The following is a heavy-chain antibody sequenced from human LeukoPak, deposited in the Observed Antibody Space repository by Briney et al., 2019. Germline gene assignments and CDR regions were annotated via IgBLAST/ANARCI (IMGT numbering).Heavy chain of an antibody. CDR3: ARFGYNYRGDY. CDR1: GASITSYY. D-gene: IGHD5-24*01. V-gene: IGHV4-59*05. Sequence: SETLSLTCTVSGASITSYYWSWIRQPPGKGLEWIGSIYYSGRTYYNPSLESRITISVDTSKNQFSLKLSSVTAADTAVYSCARFGYNYRGDYWGQGTLVTVSS. J-gene: IGHJ4*02. CDR2: IYYSGRT.